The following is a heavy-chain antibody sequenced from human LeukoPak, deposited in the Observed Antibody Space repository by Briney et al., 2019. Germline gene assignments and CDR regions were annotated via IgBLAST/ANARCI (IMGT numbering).Heavy chain of an antibody. CDR3: AKDRKGYDSSGYDAFDI. V-gene: IGHV4-34*01. Sequence: SETLSLTCAVYGGSFSGYYWSWIRQPPGKGLEWIGEINHSGSTNYNPSLKSRVTISVDTSKNQFSLKLSSVTAADTAVYYCAKDRKGYDSSGYDAFDIWGQGTMVTVSS. CDR1: GGSFSGYY. J-gene: IGHJ3*02. D-gene: IGHD3-22*01. CDR2: INHSGST.